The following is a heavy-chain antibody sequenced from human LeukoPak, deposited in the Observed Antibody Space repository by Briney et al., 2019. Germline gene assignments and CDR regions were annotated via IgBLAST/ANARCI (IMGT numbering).Heavy chain of an antibody. CDR3: ARGNFYIAAAGTRWFDP. J-gene: IGHJ5*02. V-gene: IGHV4-34*01. D-gene: IGHD6-13*01. Sequence: LEWIGEIXHSGSTNYNPSLKSRVTISVDTSKNQFSLKLSSVTAADTAVYYCARGNFYIAAAGTRWFDPWGQGTLVTVSS. CDR2: IXHSGST.